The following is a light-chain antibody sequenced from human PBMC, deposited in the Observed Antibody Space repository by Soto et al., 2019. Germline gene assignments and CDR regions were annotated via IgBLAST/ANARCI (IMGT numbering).Light chain of an antibody. Sequence: DIPLTQSPSFLSASVGDRVTITCRASQGISDYLAWYQQKPGKAPKLLIYAASTLHSGVPSRFSGSGSGTEFTLTISSLQPEDFATYYCQQLNSYLPFTFGPGTKVDIK. CDR1: QGISDY. V-gene: IGKV1-9*01. J-gene: IGKJ3*01. CDR3: QQLNSYLPFT. CDR2: AAS.